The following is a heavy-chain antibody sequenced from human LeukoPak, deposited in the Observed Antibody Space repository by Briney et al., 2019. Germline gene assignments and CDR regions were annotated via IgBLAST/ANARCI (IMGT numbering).Heavy chain of an antibody. V-gene: IGHV4-34*01. Sequence: PSETLSLTCAVYGGSFSGYYWSWIRQPPGKGLEWIGEINHSGSTNYNPSLKSRVTISVDTSKNQFSLKLSSVTAADTAVYYCARGIHYGSGSYYYGMDVWGQGTTVTVSS. CDR2: INHSGST. CDR3: ARGIHYGSGSYYYGMDV. CDR1: GGSFSGYY. J-gene: IGHJ6*02. D-gene: IGHD3-10*01.